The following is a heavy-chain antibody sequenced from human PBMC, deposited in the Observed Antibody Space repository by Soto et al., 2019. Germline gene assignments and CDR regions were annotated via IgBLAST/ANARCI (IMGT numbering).Heavy chain of an antibody. D-gene: IGHD2-8*01. V-gene: IGHV3-23*01. J-gene: IGHJ3*01. CDR2: ISGGGDGT. CDR1: GFTFYNYA. CDR3: AKKGLGSLATYCTTGDCHYAFDV. Sequence: EVQLLESGGGLVRPGGSLRLSCAASGFTFYNYAMNWVRQAPGKGLEWVSIISGGGDGTYYADSVKGRFTISRDNSRNTVYLPMNSPRAEDTAVYYCAKKGLGSLATYCTTGDCHYAFDVWGQGTLVTVSS.